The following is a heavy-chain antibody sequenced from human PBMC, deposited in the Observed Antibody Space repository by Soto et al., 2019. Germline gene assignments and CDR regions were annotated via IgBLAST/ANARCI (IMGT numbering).Heavy chain of an antibody. CDR2: INASGGST. CDR1: GYTFTSYY. D-gene: IGHD5-18*01. CDR3: ARVGGYSYGGVDY. V-gene: IGHV1-46*01. Sequence: QVQLVQSGAEVKKPGASVKVSCKASGYTFTSYYMHWVRQAPGQGLEWMGIINASGGSTTYAQKFVGRATMTRDMSTSTVYMALSSLRSDDTAVYYCARVGGYSYGGVDYWGQGTLVTVSS. J-gene: IGHJ4*02.